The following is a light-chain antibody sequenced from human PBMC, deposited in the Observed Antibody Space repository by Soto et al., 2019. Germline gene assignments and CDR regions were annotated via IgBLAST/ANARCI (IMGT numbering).Light chain of an antibody. V-gene: IGKV1-5*03. Sequence: DIQMTQSPSTLSASVGERVTITCRASQSISAWLAWYQQKPGKAPKLLIYKASNVESGVPSRLSGSGSGTEFTLTISSLQPDDFATYYCQQYHGYPLTFGQGTRLEIK. CDR1: QSISAW. CDR3: QQYHGYPLT. J-gene: IGKJ5*01. CDR2: KAS.